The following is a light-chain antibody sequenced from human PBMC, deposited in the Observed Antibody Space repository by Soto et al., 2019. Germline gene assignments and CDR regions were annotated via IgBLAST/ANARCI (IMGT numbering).Light chain of an antibody. J-gene: IGKJ1*01. CDR3: QQYSDSPRT. CDR1: QNIRTY. V-gene: IGKV3-20*01. CDR2: GAS. Sequence: EIVLTQSPGTLSLSLGEKATLSCRASQNIRTYLAWYQQKPGQPPRLLMYGASTRIPGIPDXXSGVGSGTDFTLTISRLDPEDFAVYYCQQYSDSPRTFGQGTKVEFK.